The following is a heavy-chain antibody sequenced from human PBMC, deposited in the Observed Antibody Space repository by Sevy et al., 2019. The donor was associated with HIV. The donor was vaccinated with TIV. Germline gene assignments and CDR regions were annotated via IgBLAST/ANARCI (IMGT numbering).Heavy chain of an antibody. Sequence: ASVKASCKVSGYTLTELSVHWVRQAPGKGLEWMATFDPEDDEKIYAQKFQGRVTMTEDTSTDTAYMELSSLRSEDTAVYYCATRKDYYDSSGYPFDYWGQGTLVTVSS. J-gene: IGHJ4*02. CDR1: GYTLTELS. CDR3: ATRKDYYDSSGYPFDY. CDR2: FDPEDDEK. V-gene: IGHV1-24*01. D-gene: IGHD3-22*01.